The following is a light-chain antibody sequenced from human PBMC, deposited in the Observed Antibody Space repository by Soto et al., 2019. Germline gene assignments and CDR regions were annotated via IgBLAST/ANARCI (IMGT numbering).Light chain of an antibody. V-gene: IGKV3-15*01. CDR1: QSVSTK. Sequence: EIVMTQSPATLSVSPGERATLSCRASQSVSTKLAWYRHKPGQAPRLLIYGASTRATGIPARFSGSGSGTEVTLTINSLQSEDFAVYYCQQSKNWPHFTFGPGTTVDIK. CDR3: QQSKNWPHFT. CDR2: GAS. J-gene: IGKJ3*01.